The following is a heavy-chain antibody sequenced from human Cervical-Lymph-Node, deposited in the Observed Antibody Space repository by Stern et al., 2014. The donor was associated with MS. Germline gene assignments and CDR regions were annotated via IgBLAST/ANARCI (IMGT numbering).Heavy chain of an antibody. CDR1: GGSVSSGNYH. D-gene: IGHD2-2*03. J-gene: IGHJ4*02. V-gene: IGHV4-61*01. Sequence: QLQLQDSGPGLVKPSETLSLTCTVSGGSVSSGNYHWNWIRQPPGKGLEWIGYIYYTGTTNYNPSLKGRVAISLDTSKNQFSLILRSVSAADTAVYYCARKSLSMDHYFDSWGQGTLVTVSS. CDR2: IYYTGTT. CDR3: ARKSLSMDHYFDS.